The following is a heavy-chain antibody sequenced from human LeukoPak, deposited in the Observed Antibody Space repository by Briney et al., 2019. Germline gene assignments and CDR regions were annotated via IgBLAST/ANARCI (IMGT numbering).Heavy chain of an antibody. D-gene: IGHD6-13*01. CDR2: IYYSGST. Sequence: PSETLSLTCTVSGGSISSYYWSWIRQPPGKGLEWIGYIYYSGSTNYTPSLKSRVTISVDTSKNQFSLKLTSVTAADTAVYYCARDRSAAPADYWGQGTLVTVSS. CDR1: GGSISSYY. CDR3: ARDRSAAPADY. V-gene: IGHV4-59*01. J-gene: IGHJ4*02.